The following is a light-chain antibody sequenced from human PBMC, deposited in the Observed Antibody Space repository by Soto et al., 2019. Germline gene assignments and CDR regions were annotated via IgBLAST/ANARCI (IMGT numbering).Light chain of an antibody. V-gene: IGKV3-20*01. J-gene: IGKJ5*01. CDR2: GVS. Sequence: EIVLTQSPGTLSLSPGGRATLSCRASQSVTNNYLAWYQQKLGQPPRLLIYGVSIRVTGTPDRFSGSVFGTDFTLTISRLEPEDFAVYYCQQYGSSPITFGQGTDWRL. CDR1: QSVTNNY. CDR3: QQYGSSPIT.